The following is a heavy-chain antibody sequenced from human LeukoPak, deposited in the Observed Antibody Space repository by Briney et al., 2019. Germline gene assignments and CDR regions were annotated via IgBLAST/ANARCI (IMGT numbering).Heavy chain of an antibody. CDR1: GGSISSYY. V-gene: IGHV4-59*01. CDR2: IYYSGST. D-gene: IGHD3-10*01. CDR3: ARGRLNYYGARSYQYYYYYGMDV. J-gene: IGHJ6*02. Sequence: SETLSLTCTVSGGSISSYYWSWIRQPPGKGLEWIGYIYYSGSTNYNPSLKSRVTISVDTSKNQFSLKLSSVTAADTAVYYCARGRLNYYGARSYQYYYYYGMDVWGQGTTVTVSS.